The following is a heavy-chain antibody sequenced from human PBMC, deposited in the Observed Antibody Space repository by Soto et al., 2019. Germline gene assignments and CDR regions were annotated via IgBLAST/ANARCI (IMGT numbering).Heavy chain of an antibody. CDR3: ARGRGSWRFYQRDY. Sequence: QVQLVESGGGVVQPGRSLRLSCAASGFTFSNHGMHWVRQAPGKGLEWVASIYYDGSSAFYADSVKGRFTISRDSSKNTLYLQMNSLRAEDPVVQYGARGRGSWRFYQRDYWCEGTLVTVS. CDR1: GFTFSNHG. J-gene: IGHJ4*02. V-gene: IGHV3-33*01. D-gene: IGHD3-3*01. CDR2: IYYDGSSA.